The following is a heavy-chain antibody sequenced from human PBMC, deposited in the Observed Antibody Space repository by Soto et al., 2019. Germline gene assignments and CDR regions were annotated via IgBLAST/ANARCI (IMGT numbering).Heavy chain of an antibody. CDR2: ISGSGGST. D-gene: IGHD6-13*01. CDR3: AKRAAGTSFDY. V-gene: IGHV3-23*01. CDR1: GFTFSSYA. Sequence: EVQLLESGGGLVQPGGSLRLSCAASGFTFSSYAMSWVRQAPGKGLEWVSVISGSGGSTYYADSVKGRFTIPRDNSKNTLYLPMNSLRAEDTAVYSCAKRAAGTSFDYWGQGTLVTVSS. J-gene: IGHJ4*02.